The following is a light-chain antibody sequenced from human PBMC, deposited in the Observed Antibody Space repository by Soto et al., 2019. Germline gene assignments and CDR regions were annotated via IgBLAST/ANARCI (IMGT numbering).Light chain of an antibody. CDR1: SSDVGGYNY. CDR3: SSYTSSSTWV. CDR2: EVS. V-gene: IGLV2-14*01. J-gene: IGLJ3*02. Sequence: QSVLTQPASVSGSPGQSITISCTGTSSDVGGYNYVSWYQQHPGKAPKLMIYEVSNRPSGVSNRFSGSKSGNTASLTISGLQAEDEADYYCSSYTSSSTWVFGXGXKLTVL.